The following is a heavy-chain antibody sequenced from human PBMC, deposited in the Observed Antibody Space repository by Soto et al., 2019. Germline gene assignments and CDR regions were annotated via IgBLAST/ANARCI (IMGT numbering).Heavy chain of an antibody. CDR3: ARPPGYISDWYYFDL. V-gene: IGHV1-2*02. Sequence: QVQLVQSGAEVKKPGASVKVSCEASGYTFIDYCMHWVRQAPGQGFEWMGRISPKSGGTNYAQKFQGRVTMTWDTSLNAAYMELSSLMSEGTAVYYCARPPGYISDWYYFDLWGQGTLVTVSS. CDR1: GYTFIDYC. J-gene: IGHJ4*02. D-gene: IGHD6-19*01. CDR2: ISPKSGGT.